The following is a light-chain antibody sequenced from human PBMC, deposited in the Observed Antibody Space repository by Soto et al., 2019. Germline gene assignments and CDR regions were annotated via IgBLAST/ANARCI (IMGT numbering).Light chain of an antibody. J-gene: IGKJ5*01. V-gene: IGKV3-15*01. CDR1: QNVDKF. CDR2: AAS. Sequence: EIELTQCRATLSLSPRETGTLSFRASQNVDKFLAWYQQKPGQAPRLLIYAASNRAAGVPARFSGSWSGTEFTLTISSLQSEDFAVYYCQQYNKWITFGQGTRLEI. CDR3: QQYNKWIT.